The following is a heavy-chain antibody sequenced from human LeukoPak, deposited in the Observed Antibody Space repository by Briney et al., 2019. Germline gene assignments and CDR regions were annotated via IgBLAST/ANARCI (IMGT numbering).Heavy chain of an antibody. J-gene: IGHJ3*02. CDR3: AKSWNYYDSSGDDALDI. D-gene: IGHD3-22*01. CDR2: ISSSGYST. CDR1: GFTFSSYA. Sequence: GGSLRLSCAASGFTFSSYAMTWVRQAPGKGLEWVSTISSSGYSTYYADSVKGRFTISRDNSKNTLYLQMNGLRVEDTAVYYCAKSWNYYDSSGDDALDIWGQGTMVTVSS. V-gene: IGHV3-23*01.